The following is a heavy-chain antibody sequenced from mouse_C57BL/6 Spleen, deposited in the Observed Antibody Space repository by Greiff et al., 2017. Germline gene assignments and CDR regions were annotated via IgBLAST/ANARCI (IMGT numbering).Heavy chain of an antibody. CDR3: TTEAYYGSSLFDY. CDR2: MDPEDGDT. CDR1: GFNIKDYY. Sequence: EVQLQESGAELVRPGASVKLSCTASGFNIKDYYMHWVKQRPEQGLEWIGRMDPEDGDTEYAPKFQGKAPMTADTSSNTAYLQLSSLTSEDTAVYYCTTEAYYGSSLFDYWGQGTTLTVSS. D-gene: IGHD1-1*01. V-gene: IGHV14-1*01. J-gene: IGHJ2*01.